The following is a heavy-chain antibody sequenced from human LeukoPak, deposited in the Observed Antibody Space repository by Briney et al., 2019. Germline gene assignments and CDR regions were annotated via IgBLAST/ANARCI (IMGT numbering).Heavy chain of an antibody. CDR3: ARGGSEWWTMTYYYGMDV. CDR1: GYTFTSYY. Sequence: ASVKVSCKASGYTFTSYYMHWVRQAPGQGLEWMGIINPSGGSTSYAQKFQGRVTMTRNTSISTAYMELSSLRSEDTAVYYCARGGSEWWTMTYYYGMDVWGQGTTVTVSS. V-gene: IGHV1-46*01. J-gene: IGHJ6*02. D-gene: IGHD2-15*01. CDR2: INPSGGST.